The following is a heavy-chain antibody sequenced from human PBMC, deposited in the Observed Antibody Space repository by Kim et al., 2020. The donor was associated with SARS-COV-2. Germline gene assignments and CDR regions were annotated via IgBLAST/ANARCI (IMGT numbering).Heavy chain of an antibody. V-gene: IGHV3-74*01. CDR3: ARGNSHAFDM. CDR2: INNDGTST. CDR1: GFASSSYW. D-gene: IGHD4-4*01. Sequence: GGSLRLSCEAPGFASSSYWMHWVRQPPGKGLVWVSRINNDGTSTTNADSVKGRFTISRDNAKNTLYLQMNSLRADDTAVYYCARGNSHAFDMWGQGTMVTVSS. J-gene: IGHJ3*02.